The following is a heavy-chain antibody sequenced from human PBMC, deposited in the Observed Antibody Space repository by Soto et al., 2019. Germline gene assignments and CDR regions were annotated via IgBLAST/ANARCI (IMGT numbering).Heavy chain of an antibody. D-gene: IGHD2-2*01. CDR3: ARVVPGGGAWFGP. J-gene: IGHJ5*02. CDR1: GYTFSNYG. V-gene: IGHV1-18*01. Sequence: ASVKVSCKTSGYTFSNYGITWVRQAPGQPLEWLGWISLYSDGTNYAQRFQGRVSMTTDTSTTTAYMELRSLRADDTAVYYCARVVPGGGAWFGPWGQGTLVTVSS. CDR2: ISLYSDGT.